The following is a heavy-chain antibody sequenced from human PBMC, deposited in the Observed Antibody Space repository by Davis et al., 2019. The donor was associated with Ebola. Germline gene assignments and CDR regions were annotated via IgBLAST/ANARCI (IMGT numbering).Heavy chain of an antibody. D-gene: IGHD5-18*01. CDR1: GGSISSSSYY. Sequence: MPSETLSLTCTVSGGSISSSSYYWGWIRQPPGKGLEWIGSIYYSGSTYYNPSLKSRVTISVDTSKNQFSLKLSSVTAADTAVYYCARLRRVDTAMVYYYYGMDVWGKGTTVTVSS. CDR3: ARLRRVDTAMVYYYYGMDV. CDR2: IYYSGST. V-gene: IGHV4-39*07. J-gene: IGHJ6*04.